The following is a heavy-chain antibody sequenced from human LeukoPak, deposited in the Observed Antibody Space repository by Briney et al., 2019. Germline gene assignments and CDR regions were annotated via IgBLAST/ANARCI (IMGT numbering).Heavy chain of an antibody. CDR3: AREHSSSSGKVFDY. V-gene: IGHV1-2*02. CDR2: INPNSGGT. Sequence: ASVKVSCKASGYTLIDYYFQWVRQAPGQGLEWMGWINPNSGGTNYAQNFQGRVTMTRDTSISTAYMELSRLRSDDTAMYYCAREHSSSSGKVFDYWGQGTLVTVSS. D-gene: IGHD6-6*01. J-gene: IGHJ4*02. CDR1: GYTLIDYY.